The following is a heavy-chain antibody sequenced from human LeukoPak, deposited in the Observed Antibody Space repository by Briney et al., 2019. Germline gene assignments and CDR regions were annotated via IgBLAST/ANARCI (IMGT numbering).Heavy chain of an antibody. Sequence: QSGESLRLSCAASGFTFSGSWMNWVRQAPGKGPEWVANINPEGSQKRFVDSVMGRFTMSRDNAKNPLYLQMSSLRVEDTAVFYCAAWTDRGYNFWGQGTLVTVSS. V-gene: IGHV3-7*01. CDR2: INPEGSQK. J-gene: IGHJ4*02. CDR1: GFTFSGSW. CDR3: AAWTDRGYNF. D-gene: IGHD5-24*01.